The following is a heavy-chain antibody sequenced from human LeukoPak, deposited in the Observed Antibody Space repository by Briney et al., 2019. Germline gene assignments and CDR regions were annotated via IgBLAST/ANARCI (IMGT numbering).Heavy chain of an antibody. V-gene: IGHV3-64*01. J-gene: IGHJ4*02. CDR2: ISPNGGST. CDR1: GFTFSSYA. Sequence: GGSLRLSCAASGFTFSSYAMHWVRQAPGKELEYVSAISPNGGSTYYANSVKGKFTISRDNSKKTLYLQMGSLRAEDMAVYYCARRTCSGGSCYFDYWGQGTLVTVSS. CDR3: ARRTCSGGSCYFDY. D-gene: IGHD2-15*01.